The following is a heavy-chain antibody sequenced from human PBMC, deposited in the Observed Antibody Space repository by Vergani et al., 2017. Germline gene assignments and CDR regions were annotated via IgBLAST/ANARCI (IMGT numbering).Heavy chain of an antibody. Sequence: QVQLVQSGAEVKKPGASVKVSCKASGYTFTSYYMHWVRQAPGQGLEWMGIINPSGGSTSHAQKFQGRFTMTRDTSTSTVYMELSSLRSEDTAVYYCARPHGDILPPDPRRLDYWGQGTLVTVSS. V-gene: IGHV1-46*03. CDR3: ARPHGDILPPDPRRLDY. J-gene: IGHJ4*02. CDR2: INPSGGST. CDR1: GYTFTSYY.